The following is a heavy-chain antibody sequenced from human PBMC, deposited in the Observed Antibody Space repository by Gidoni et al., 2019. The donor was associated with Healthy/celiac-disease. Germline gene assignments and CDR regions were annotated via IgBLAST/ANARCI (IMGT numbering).Heavy chain of an antibody. J-gene: IGHJ3*02. CDR3: ARYDSRDYAAFDI. D-gene: IGHD3-22*01. V-gene: IGHV3-33*01. Sequence: QVQLVESGGGVVQPGRSLRLSCAASGFTFSSYGMHWVRQAPGKGLEWVAVIWYDGSNKYYADSVKGRFTISRDNSKNTLYLQMNSLRAEDTAVYYCARYDSRDYAAFDIWGQGTMVTVSS. CDR2: IWYDGSNK. CDR1: GFTFSSYG.